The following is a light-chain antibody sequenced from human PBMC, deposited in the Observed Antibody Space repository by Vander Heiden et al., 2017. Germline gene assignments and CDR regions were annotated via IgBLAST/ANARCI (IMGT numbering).Light chain of an antibody. J-gene: IGKJ2*01. CDR2: AAS. V-gene: IGKV1-9*01. Sequence: DIQLTQSPSFLSASVGDRVTITCRASQGISSYLAWYQQKPGKAPKLLIYAASTLQSGVPSRFSGSGYGTEFTLTISSRQPEDFAPYYCQQLNSYPPGTFGQGTKLEIK. CDR1: QGISSY. CDR3: QQLNSYPPGT.